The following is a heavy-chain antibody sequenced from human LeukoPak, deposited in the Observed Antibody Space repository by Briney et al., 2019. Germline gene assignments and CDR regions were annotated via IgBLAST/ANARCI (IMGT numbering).Heavy chain of an antibody. CDR1: GFTFSRYA. J-gene: IGHJ4*02. Sequence: GGSLRLSCAASGFTFSRYAMHWVRQAPGKGLESVSAISSNGGSTYYANSVKGRFTISRDNAKNSLYLQMNSLRAEDTAVYYCTRHPAEGDYWGQGTLVTVSS. D-gene: IGHD2-15*01. CDR2: ISSNGGST. V-gene: IGHV3-64*01. CDR3: TRHPAEGDY.